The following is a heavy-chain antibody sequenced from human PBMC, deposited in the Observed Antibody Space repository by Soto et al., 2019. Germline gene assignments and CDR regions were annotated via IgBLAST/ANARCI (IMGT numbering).Heavy chain of an antibody. Sequence: QVQLVQSGAEVKKPGASVKVSCKASGYTFTGYYMHWVRQAPGHGLEWMGWINPNSGGTNYAQKFQGRVTMTRDTSISTAYMELSRLRSDDTAVYYCARGYCSGGSCYSIDAFDIWGQGTMVTVSS. CDR3: ARGYCSGGSCYSIDAFDI. D-gene: IGHD2-15*01. V-gene: IGHV1-2*02. CDR2: INPNSGGT. CDR1: GYTFTGYY. J-gene: IGHJ3*02.